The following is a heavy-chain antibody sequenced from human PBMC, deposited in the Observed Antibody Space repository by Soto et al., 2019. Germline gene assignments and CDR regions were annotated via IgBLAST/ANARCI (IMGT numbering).Heavy chain of an antibody. J-gene: IGHJ4*02. D-gene: IGHD3-22*01. CDR3: ARATREYYYDSSGYSYVGHYFDY. CDR2: IYYSGST. CDR1: GGSISSYY. V-gene: IGHV4-59*01. Sequence: SETLSLTCTVSGGSISSYYWSWIRQPPGKGLEWIGYIYYSGSTNYNPSLKSRVTISVDTSKNQFSLKLSSVTAADTAVYYCARATREYYYDSSGYSYVGHYFDYWGQGTLVTVSS.